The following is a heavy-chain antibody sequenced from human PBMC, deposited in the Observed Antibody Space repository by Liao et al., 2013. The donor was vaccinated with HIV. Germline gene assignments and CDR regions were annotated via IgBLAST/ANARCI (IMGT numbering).Heavy chain of an antibody. D-gene: IGHD3-10*01. Sequence: QVQLQQWGAGLLKPSETLSLTCAVYGGSLSGYYWSWIRQPPGKGLEWIGEINHSGSTNYNPSLKSRVTISVDTSKNQFSLKVTSVAAADTAVYYCARVPRGSLPFFDAWGPEPGHRLL. CDR3: ARVPRGSLPFFDA. CDR1: GGSLSGYY. CDR2: INHSGST. J-gene: IGHJ4*02. V-gene: IGHV4-34*01.